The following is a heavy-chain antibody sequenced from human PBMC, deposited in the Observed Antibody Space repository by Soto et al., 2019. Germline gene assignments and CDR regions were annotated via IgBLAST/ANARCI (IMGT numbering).Heavy chain of an antibody. CDR1: RYDFSSYW. CDR2: IYPGDSET. Sequence: GEALKISCKAPRYDFSSYWIGWVRQMPGKGLEWMGVIYPGDSETRYSPSFQGQVPISVDKSISTASLQWSSLKTSDSAVYYCARQGKLGLSAADNWGQGTLVTVSS. CDR3: ARQGKLGLSAADN. D-gene: IGHD6-6*01. V-gene: IGHV5-51*01. J-gene: IGHJ4*02.